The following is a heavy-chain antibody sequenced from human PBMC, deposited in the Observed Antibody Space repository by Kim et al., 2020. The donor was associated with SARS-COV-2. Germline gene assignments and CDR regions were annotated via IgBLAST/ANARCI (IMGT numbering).Heavy chain of an antibody. V-gene: IGHV3-33*01. J-gene: IGHJ4*02. CDR3: ATSSHSNYIDV. CDR1: GFSFTNSG. CDR2: IWYDGSNK. Sequence: GGSLRLSCAASGFSFTNSGMHWVRQAPGKGLEWVALIWYDGSNKYYADSVKGRFTVSRDNSKNTLYLEMNNLRVEDTGVYYCATSSHSNYIDVWGQGTLV. D-gene: IGHD4-4*01.